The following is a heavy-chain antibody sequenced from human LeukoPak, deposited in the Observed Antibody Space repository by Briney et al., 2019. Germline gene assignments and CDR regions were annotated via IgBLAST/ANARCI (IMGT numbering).Heavy chain of an antibody. V-gene: IGHV3-66*04. J-gene: IGHJ3*02. CDR3: ARRLGWGIAVARQPGPGGAFDI. CDR2: IYSGGST. CDR1: GFTFSRYS. D-gene: IGHD6-19*01. Sequence: GGSLRLSCAASGFTFSRYSMNWVRQAPGKGLEWVSVIYSGGSTYYADSVKGRFTISRDNSKNTLYLQMNSLRAEDTAVYYRARRLGWGIAVARQPGPGGAFDIWGQGTMVTVSS.